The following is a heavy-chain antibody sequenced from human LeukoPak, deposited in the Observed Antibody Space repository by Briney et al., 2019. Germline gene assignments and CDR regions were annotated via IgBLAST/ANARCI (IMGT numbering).Heavy chain of an antibody. CDR1: GFIFSTYS. J-gene: IGHJ4*02. D-gene: IGHD3-3*01. CDR3: AKDCSTIFGVVISD. CDR2: ISDSGGST. Sequence: GGSLRLSCAASGFIFSTYSMNWVRQAPGKGLEWVSGISDSGGSTYYADSVKGRFTISRDNSKNTLYLQMNSLRAEDTAVYYCAKDCSTIFGVVISDWGQGTLVTVSS. V-gene: IGHV3-23*01.